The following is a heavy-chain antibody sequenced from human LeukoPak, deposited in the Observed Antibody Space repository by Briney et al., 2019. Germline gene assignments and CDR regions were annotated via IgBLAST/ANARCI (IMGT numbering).Heavy chain of an antibody. CDR3: AREGFRYYYDSSGYYFGY. CDR2: ISSSSSTI. Sequence: PGGSLRLSCAASGFTFSSYSMNWVRQDPGKGLEWLSYISSSSSTIYYADSVKGRFTISRDNAKNSLYLQMNSLRDEDTAVYYCAREGFRYYYDSSGYYFGYWGQGTLVTDSS. CDR1: GFTFSSYS. V-gene: IGHV3-48*02. D-gene: IGHD3-22*01. J-gene: IGHJ4*02.